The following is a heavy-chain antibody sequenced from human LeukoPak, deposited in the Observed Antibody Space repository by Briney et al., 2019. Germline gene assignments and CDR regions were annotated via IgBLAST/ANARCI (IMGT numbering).Heavy chain of an antibody. J-gene: IGHJ3*02. CDR3: ARGRPRYDFWSGYSPTDAFDI. D-gene: IGHD3-3*01. V-gene: IGHV1-8*03. CDR2: MNPNSGNT. Sequence: VKVSCKASGYTFTRYDINWVRQATGQGLEWMGWMNPNSGNTGYAQKFQGRVTITRNTSISTAYMELSSLRSEDTAVYYCARGRPRYDFWSGYSPTDAFDIWGQGTMVTVSS. CDR1: GYTFTRYD.